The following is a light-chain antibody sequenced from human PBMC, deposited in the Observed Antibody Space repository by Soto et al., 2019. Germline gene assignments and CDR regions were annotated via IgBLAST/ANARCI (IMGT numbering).Light chain of an antibody. CDR3: AVWDDTLSGREV. CDR2: RNN. CDR1: SSNIGSNY. Sequence: QLVLTQPPSASGTPGQRVTISCSGSSSNIGSNYVSWYQQLPGTAPKLLIYRNNEWPSGVPDRFSGSKSGTSASLAISGLRSEDEADYYCAVWDDTLSGREVFGTGTKVTVL. J-gene: IGLJ1*01. V-gene: IGLV1-47*01.